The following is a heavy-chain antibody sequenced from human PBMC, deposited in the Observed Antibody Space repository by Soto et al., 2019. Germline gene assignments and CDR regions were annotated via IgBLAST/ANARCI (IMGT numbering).Heavy chain of an antibody. V-gene: IGHV3-33*01. CDR1: GFTXSSYG. D-gene: IGHD5-12*01. CDR3: ARRYSGYSGYDSRGTLSYYYYMDV. Sequence: GGSLRLSCAASGFTXSSYGMKWVRQAPGKGLEWVAVIWYDGSNKYYADSVKGRFTISRDNSKNTLYLQMNSLRAEDTAVYYCARRYSGYSGYDSRGTLSYYYYMDVWGKGTTVTVSS. J-gene: IGHJ6*03. CDR2: IWYDGSNK.